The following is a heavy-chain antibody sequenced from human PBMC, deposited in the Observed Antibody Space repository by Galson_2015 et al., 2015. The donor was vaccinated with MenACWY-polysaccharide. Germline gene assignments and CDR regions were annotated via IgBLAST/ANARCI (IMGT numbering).Heavy chain of an antibody. CDR2: IVGSGANT. J-gene: IGHJ4*02. D-gene: IGHD6-13*01. V-gene: IGHV3-23*01. CDR3: AKDTLHAAGTAND. CDR1: GFTSSSSV. Sequence: SLRLSCAASGFTSSSSVMSWVRQAPGKGLEWVAVIVGSGANTYYTDSVKGRFIISRDNSKNTVYLQMNSLRAEDTALYYCAKDTLHAAGTANDWGQGTLVTVSS.